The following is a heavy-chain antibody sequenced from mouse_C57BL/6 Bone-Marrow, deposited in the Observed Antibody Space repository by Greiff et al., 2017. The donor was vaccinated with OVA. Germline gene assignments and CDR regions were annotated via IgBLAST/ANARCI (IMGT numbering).Heavy chain of an antibody. V-gene: IGHV1-82*01. J-gene: IGHJ1*03. D-gene: IGHD1-1*01. CDR1: GYAFSSSW. CDR3: ARVGSRGPYFDV. CDR2: IYPGDGDT. Sequence: QVQLQQSGPELVKPGASVKISCKASGYAFSSSWMNWVKQRPGKGLEWIGRIYPGDGDTNYNGKYKGKATLTAAKSSSTAYMQLSSLTSEDSAVYFCARVGSRGPYFDVWGTGTTVTVSS.